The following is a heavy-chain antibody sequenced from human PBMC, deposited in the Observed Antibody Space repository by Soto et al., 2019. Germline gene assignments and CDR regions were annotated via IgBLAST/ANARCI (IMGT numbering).Heavy chain of an antibody. CDR2: IYHSGST. CDR3: ARRPYGHKFDY. D-gene: IGHD3-10*01. J-gene: IGHJ4*02. V-gene: IGHV4-38-2*01. Sequence: PSETLSLTCAVSGYSISSGYYWGWIRQPPGKGLEWIGSIYHSGSTYYNPSLKSRVTISVDTSKNQFSLKLSSVTAADTAVYYCARRPYGHKFDYWGQGTLVTVSS. CDR1: GYSISSGYY.